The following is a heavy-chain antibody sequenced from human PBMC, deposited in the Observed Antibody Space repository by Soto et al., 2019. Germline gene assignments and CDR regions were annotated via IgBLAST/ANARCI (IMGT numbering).Heavy chain of an antibody. Sequence: GGSLRLSCAASGFTFSSYGMHWVRQAPGKGLEWVAVISYDGSNKYYADSVKGRFTISRDNSKNTLYLQMNSLRAEDTAVYYCAKDRLASSGWYSGNYYYYGMDVWGQGTTVTVSS. V-gene: IGHV3-30*18. D-gene: IGHD6-19*01. J-gene: IGHJ6*02. CDR2: ISYDGSNK. CDR1: GFTFSSYG. CDR3: AKDRLASSGWYSGNYYYYGMDV.